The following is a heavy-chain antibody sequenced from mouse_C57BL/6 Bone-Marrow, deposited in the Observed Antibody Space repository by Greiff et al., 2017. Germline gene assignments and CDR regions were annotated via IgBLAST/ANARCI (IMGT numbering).Heavy chain of an antibody. D-gene: IGHD1-1*01. V-gene: IGHV5-17*01. CDR1: GFTFSDYG. CDR2: ISSGSSTI. Sequence: EVQVVESGGGLVKPGGSLKISCAASGFTFSDYGMHWVRQAPEQGLEWVAYISSGSSTIYYADTVKGRFTISRDNAKNTLFLQMTSLRSEDTAMDYCANPYYGRSSYAMDYWGQGTSVTVSA. CDR3: ANPYYGRSSYAMDY. J-gene: IGHJ4*01.